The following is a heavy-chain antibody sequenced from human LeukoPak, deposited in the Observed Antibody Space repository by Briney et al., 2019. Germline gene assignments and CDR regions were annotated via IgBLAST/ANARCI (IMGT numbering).Heavy chain of an antibody. Sequence: GGSLRLSCAASGSTFSSYWMSWVRQAPGKGLEWVANIKQDGSEKYYVDSVKGRFTISRDNAKNSLYLQMNSLRAEDTAVYYCARDKIVGATIFDYWGQGTLVTVSS. V-gene: IGHV3-7*01. J-gene: IGHJ4*02. CDR1: GSTFSSYW. CDR2: IKQDGSEK. CDR3: ARDKIVGATIFDY. D-gene: IGHD1-26*01.